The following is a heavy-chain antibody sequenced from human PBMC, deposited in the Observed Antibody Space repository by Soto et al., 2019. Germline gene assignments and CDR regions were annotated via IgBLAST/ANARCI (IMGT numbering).Heavy chain of an antibody. CDR1: GFTFSSYA. Sequence: GGSLRLSCAASGFTFSSYAMSWVRQAPGKGLEWVSAISGSGGSTYYADSAKGRFTISRDNSKNTLYLQMNSLRAEDTAVYYCAKRIEDPEGFGELASPYGMDVWGQGTTVTVSS. CDR2: ISGSGGST. D-gene: IGHD3-10*01. J-gene: IGHJ6*02. V-gene: IGHV3-23*01. CDR3: AKRIEDPEGFGELASPYGMDV.